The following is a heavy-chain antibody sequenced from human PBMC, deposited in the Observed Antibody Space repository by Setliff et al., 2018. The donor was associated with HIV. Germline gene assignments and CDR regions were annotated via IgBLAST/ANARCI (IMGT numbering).Heavy chain of an antibody. V-gene: IGHV4-34*01. CDR3: AGLSDFLDY. CDR1: GGSLSSSY. D-gene: IGHD2-21*01. Sequence: PSETLSLTCAVYGGSLSSSYWTWIRQAPGKGLEWIGEINHSGTANYNPSLKSRVTMSLDRSKRQFSLKLTSLTAADTAVHYCAGLSDFLDYWGLGNLVTVS. J-gene: IGHJ4*02. CDR2: INHSGTA.